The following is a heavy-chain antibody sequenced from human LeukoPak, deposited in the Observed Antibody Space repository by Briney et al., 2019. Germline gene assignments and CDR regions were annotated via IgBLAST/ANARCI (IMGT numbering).Heavy chain of an antibody. CDR3: ARRAGAYTHPYDY. Sequence: GGSLRLSCTVSGFTVSSNSMSWVGQAPGKGLEWVSFIYSAGSIYYSDSVKGRFTISIDNSKNTRYLQMNSLKAEDTAVYYCARRAGAYTHPYDYWGQGTLVTVSS. CDR2: IYSAGSI. D-gene: IGHD3-16*01. J-gene: IGHJ4*02. V-gene: IGHV3-53*01. CDR1: GFTVSSNS.